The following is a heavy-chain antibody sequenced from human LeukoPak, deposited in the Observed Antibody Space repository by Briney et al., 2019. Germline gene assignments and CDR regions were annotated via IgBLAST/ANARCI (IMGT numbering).Heavy chain of an antibody. J-gene: IGHJ4*02. CDR1: GYTFTGYY. Sequence: GASVNVSCNDSGYTFTGYYMRWVPQAHGQGLEWMGCINPNSSGANYAQKFQGRVTMTRDTSISTAYMELSRLRSDDTAVYYCARGSDDFWSGYSPSYWGQGTLVTVSS. CDR3: ARGSDDFWSGYSPSY. V-gene: IGHV1-2*02. D-gene: IGHD3-3*01. CDR2: INPNSSGA.